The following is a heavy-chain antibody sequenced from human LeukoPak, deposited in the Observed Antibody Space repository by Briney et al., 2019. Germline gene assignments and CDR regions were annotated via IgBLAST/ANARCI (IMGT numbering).Heavy chain of an antibody. CDR1: GFTFNSFW. J-gene: IGHJ4*02. Sequence: AGGPLRLSCAASGFTFNSFWMHWVRQAPGKGLVWVSHINNDGSSTSYADSVKGRFTISRDNAKNTLYLQMNSLRAEDTAVYYCARGPNSQDYWGQGTLVTVSS. CDR3: ARGPNSQDY. CDR2: INNDGSST. D-gene: IGHD4-23*01. V-gene: IGHV3-74*01.